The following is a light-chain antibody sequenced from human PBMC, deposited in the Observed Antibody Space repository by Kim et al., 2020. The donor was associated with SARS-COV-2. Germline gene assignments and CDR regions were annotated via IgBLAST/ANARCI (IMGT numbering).Light chain of an antibody. CDR3: QSYDTSGLWW. J-gene: IGLJ3*02. Sequence: NFMLTQPHSVSESPGKTVTISCTRGSGSIAGTYVQWYQQRPGGGPTTVIYENNQRPSGVPGRFSGSIDSSSNSASLTISGLKSEDEADYYCQSYDTSGLWWFGGGTKLTVL. CDR1: SGSIAGTY. CDR2: ENN. V-gene: IGLV6-57*03.